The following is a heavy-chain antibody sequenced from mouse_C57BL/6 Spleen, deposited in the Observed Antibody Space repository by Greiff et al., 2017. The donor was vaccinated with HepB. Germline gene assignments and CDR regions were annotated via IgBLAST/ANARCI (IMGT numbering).Heavy chain of an antibody. D-gene: IGHD2-12*01. CDR3: ARGPYDGYWYFDG. CDR1: GYSITSGYF. J-gene: IGHJ1*03. V-gene: IGHV3-6*01. CDR2: ISYDGSN. Sequence: EVQLVESGPGLVKPSQSLSLTCSVTGYSITSGYFWYWIRQSPGNNLEWMGYISYDGSNNYHPSLKNRISLPRDTSKNQFFLKLNSVTTEDTATYDGARGPYDGYWYFDGWGTGTTVTVSS.